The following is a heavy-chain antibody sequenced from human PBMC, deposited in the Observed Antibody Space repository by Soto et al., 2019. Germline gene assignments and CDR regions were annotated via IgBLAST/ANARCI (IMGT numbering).Heavy chain of an antibody. V-gene: IGHV1-3*01. CDR2: INAGNGNT. Sequence: QVQLVQSGAEVKKPGASVKVSCKASGYTFTSYAMHWVRQAPGQRLEWMGWINAGNGNTKYSQKFQGRVTITRDTSASTAYMELSSLRSADTAVYYCARDRDSGSYPAFDYWGQGTLVTVSS. D-gene: IGHD1-26*01. CDR1: GYTFTSYA. J-gene: IGHJ4*02. CDR3: ARDRDSGSYPAFDY.